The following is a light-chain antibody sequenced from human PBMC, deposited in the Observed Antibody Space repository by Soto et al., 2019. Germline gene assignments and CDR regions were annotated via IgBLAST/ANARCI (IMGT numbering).Light chain of an antibody. J-gene: IGKJ1*01. CDR1: QSVTNS. V-gene: IGKV3-20*01. Sequence: EIVWTQSPVTLSLSPVERATLSCRASQSVTNSLAWYQQKPGQAPRLLIFHASSRATGIPDRFSGSGSGTDFTLAISRLEPEDFAVYYCQQYGSSPQTFGQGTKVDI. CDR3: QQYGSSPQT. CDR2: HAS.